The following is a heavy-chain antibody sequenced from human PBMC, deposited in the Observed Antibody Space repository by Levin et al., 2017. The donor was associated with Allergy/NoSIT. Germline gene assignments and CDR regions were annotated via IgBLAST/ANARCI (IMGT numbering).Heavy chain of an antibody. CDR3: ASPIKAAGGLDV. CDR2: ISSSSAYI. V-gene: IGHV3-21*01. Sequence: GGSLRLSCVVSGVTSNNYTVTWVRQPPGKGLEWVSSISSSSAYIHYADSVKGRFTVSRDNAEKSLYLQMNSLRAADTAIYYCASPIKAAGGLDVWGQGTSVTVSS. J-gene: IGHJ6*02. D-gene: IGHD6-25*01. CDR1: GVTSNNYT.